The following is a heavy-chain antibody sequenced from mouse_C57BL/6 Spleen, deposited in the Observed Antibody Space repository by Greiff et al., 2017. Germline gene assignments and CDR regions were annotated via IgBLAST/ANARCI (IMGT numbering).Heavy chain of an antibody. J-gene: IGHJ3*01. CDR3: ASPIFTTVVAPFAY. D-gene: IGHD1-1*01. CDR2: IYPGDGDT. CDR1: GYAFSSSW. Sequence: QVQLQQSGPELVKPGASVKISCKASGYAFSSSWMNWVKQRPGTGLEWIGRIYPGDGDTNYNGKFKGKATLTADKSSSTAYMQLSSLTSEDSAVYFCASPIFTTVVAPFAYWGQGTLVTVSA. V-gene: IGHV1-82*01.